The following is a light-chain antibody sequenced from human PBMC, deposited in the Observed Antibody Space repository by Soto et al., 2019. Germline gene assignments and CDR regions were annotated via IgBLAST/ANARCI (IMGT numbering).Light chain of an antibody. CDR1: QSVASSY. J-gene: IGKJ5*01. Sequence: EVVLTQSPGTLSLSPGERVTLSCRASQSVASSYLAWYQQKPGRAPRLLFYSASSRATGIPDRFSGSGSGTDFTLTISTLQSEDFAVYYCQQYNNWPQITFGQGTRLEIK. CDR2: SAS. V-gene: IGKV3-20*01. CDR3: QQYNNWPQIT.